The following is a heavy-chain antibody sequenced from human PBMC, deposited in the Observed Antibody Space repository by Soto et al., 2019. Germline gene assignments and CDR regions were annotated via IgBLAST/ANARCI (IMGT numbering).Heavy chain of an antibody. J-gene: IGHJ2*01. V-gene: IGHV1-46*01. D-gene: IGHD2-8*01. CDR3: AGAGGYCTNGVCSWYFDL. CDR1: GYTFTSYY. Sequence: ASVKVSCKASGYTFTSYYMHWVRQAPGQGLEWMGIINPSGGSTSYAQKFQGRVTMTRDTSTSTVYMELSSLRSEDTAVYYCAGAGGYCTNGVCSWYFDLWGRGTLVTV. CDR2: INPSGGST.